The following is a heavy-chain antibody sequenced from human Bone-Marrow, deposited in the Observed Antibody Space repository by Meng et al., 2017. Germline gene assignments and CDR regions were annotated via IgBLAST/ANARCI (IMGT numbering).Heavy chain of an antibody. Sequence: GRRQRAVTGLREPSGTPPLPCAVSGGSISSSNWRSWVRQPPGKGLEWIGEIYHSGSTNYNPSPKSRVTISVDKSKNQFSLKLSSVTAADTAVYYCARDSRTYYYDSSGYTFDYWGQGTLVTVSS. CDR3: ARDSRTYYYDSSGYTFDY. CDR2: IYHSGST. V-gene: IGHV4-4*02. CDR1: GGSISSSNW. D-gene: IGHD3-22*01. J-gene: IGHJ4*02.